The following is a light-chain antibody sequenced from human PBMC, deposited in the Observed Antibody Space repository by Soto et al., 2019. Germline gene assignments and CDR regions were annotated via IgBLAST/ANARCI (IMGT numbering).Light chain of an antibody. CDR3: LHGYNYPRT. V-gene: IGKV1-6*01. CDR1: PDIRND. CDR2: AAS. J-gene: IGKJ1*01. Sequence: AIQMTQSPSSLSASVGDRLTITFRASPDIRNDLGWYQQKPGTAPKLLIYAASSLQSEVPPRFSDSRADTDFTLTIISLQPEDFATYYCLHGYNYPRTFGQGTKVEIK.